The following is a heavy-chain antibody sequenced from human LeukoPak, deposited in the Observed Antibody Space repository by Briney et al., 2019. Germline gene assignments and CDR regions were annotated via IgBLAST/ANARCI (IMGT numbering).Heavy chain of an antibody. CDR3: AKSRYDFWSGCFAPDY. CDR1: GFTFSSYG. J-gene: IGHJ4*02. D-gene: IGHD3-3*01. CDR2: IRYDGSNK. V-gene: IGHV3-30*02. Sequence: GGSLRLSCAASGFTFSSYGMHWVRQAPGKGLEWVAFIRYDGSNKYYADSVKGRFTISRDNSKNTLYLQMNSLRAEDTAVYYCAKSRYDFWSGCFAPDYWGQGTLVTVSS.